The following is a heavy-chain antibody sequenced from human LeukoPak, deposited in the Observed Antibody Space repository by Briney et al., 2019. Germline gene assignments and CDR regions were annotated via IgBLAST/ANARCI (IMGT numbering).Heavy chain of an antibody. V-gene: IGHV4-59*01. CDR3: ARSRSGSSYDHAAFEI. Sequence: PSETLSLTCTVSGDSISTYYWSWIRQPPGKGLEWIAYIDYRGSTTYNPSLRSRVTISVDTSRNQFSLKLNSVTAADTAVYYCARSRSGSSYDHAAFEIWGQGTMVTVSS. D-gene: IGHD3-16*01. J-gene: IGHJ3*02. CDR2: IDYRGST. CDR1: GDSISTYY.